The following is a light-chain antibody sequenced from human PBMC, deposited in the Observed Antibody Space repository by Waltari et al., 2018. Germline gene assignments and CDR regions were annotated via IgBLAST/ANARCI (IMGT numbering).Light chain of an antibody. CDR3: QERGRT. CDR1: QSLSSN. V-gene: IGKV3-15*01. J-gene: IGKJ1*01. CDR2: GAS. Sequence: LSVSPGEGATLSCKASQSLSSNLAWYQQKPGQLPRLLIYGASTRATGIPARFSGSGSGTEFTLTISSLQAEDFAVYYCQERGRTFGQGTKVEIK.